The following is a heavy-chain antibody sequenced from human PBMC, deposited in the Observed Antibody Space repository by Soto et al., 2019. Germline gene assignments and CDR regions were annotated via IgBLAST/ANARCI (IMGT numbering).Heavy chain of an antibody. CDR1: GGTFSSYA. CDR2: IIPIFGTA. CDR3: AREPRLGIVVVPAAIRWLPNGMDV. Sequence: SVKVSCKASGGTFSSYAISWVRQAPGQGLEWMGGIIPIFGTANYAQKFQGRVTITADESTSTAYMELSSLRSEDTAVYYCAREPRLGIVVVPAAIRWLPNGMDVWGEGTTVTLSS. J-gene: IGHJ6*04. V-gene: IGHV1-69*13. D-gene: IGHD2-2*01.